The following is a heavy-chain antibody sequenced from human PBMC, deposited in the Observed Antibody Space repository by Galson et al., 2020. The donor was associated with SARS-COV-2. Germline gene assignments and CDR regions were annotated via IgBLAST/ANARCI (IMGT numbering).Heavy chain of an antibody. Sequence: GGSLRLSCAASGFTFSSSGMHWVRQAPGKGLEWVAFIRSDGRNKYYADSVKGRFTISRDSSKNTLYLQMNSLRAEDTAVYYCAKDHMLRPFDYWGQGTLVTVS. CDR3: AKDHMLRPFDY. V-gene: IGHV3-30*02. J-gene: IGHJ4*02. D-gene: IGHD2-8*01. CDR2: IRSDGRNK. CDR1: GFTFSSSG.